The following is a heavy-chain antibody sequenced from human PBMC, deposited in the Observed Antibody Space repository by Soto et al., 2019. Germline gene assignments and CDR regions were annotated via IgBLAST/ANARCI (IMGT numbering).Heavy chain of an antibody. V-gene: IGHV4-59*01. Sequence: SETLSLTCTVSGGSISTYYWTWVRQPPGKRLEWIGCIDYTGSTSYNPSLKSRLTISIDTSKNQFSLKLKSVTAADTAVYYCARARRRSGRMDVADIWGQGTMVTVSS. J-gene: IGHJ3*02. CDR1: GGSISTYY. D-gene: IGHD2-2*03. CDR3: ARARRRSGRMDVADI. CDR2: IDYTGST.